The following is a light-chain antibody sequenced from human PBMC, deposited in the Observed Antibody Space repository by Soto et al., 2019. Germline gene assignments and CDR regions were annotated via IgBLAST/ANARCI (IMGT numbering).Light chain of an antibody. Sequence: GDIVTLSCMRSQSVSSSYLTWYQQKPGQAPRLLIYGASTRATSIPARFSCSGSGTEFTLTLRTLQPDDSATYYCQHYNSYSEAFGQGTTVDIK. CDR3: QHYNSYSEA. V-gene: IGKV3D-7*01. CDR1: QSVSSSY. CDR2: GAS. J-gene: IGKJ1*01.